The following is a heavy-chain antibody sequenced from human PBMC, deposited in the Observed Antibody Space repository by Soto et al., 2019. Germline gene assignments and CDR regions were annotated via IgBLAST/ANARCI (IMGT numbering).Heavy chain of an antibody. D-gene: IGHD2-21*01. J-gene: IGHJ6*02. CDR2: ISYDGSNK. CDR1: GFTFSSYA. CDR3: ARGESKIDYYYGMDV. V-gene: IGHV3-30-3*01. Sequence: QVQLVESGGGVVQPGRSLRLSCAASGFTFSSYAMHWVRQAPGKGLEWVAVISYDGSNKYYADSVKGRFTISRDNSKNTLYLQMNSLRAEDTAVYYFARGESKIDYYYGMDVWGQGTTVTVSS.